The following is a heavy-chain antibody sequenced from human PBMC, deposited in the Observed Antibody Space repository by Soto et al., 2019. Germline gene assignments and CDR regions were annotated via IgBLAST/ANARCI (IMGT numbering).Heavy chain of an antibody. CDR2: ISGGSGFT. J-gene: IGHJ6*02. Sequence: EVQLLESGGGLVQPGGSLRLSCAASGLGLAFSTYAMSWVRQAPGQGLVSVLAISGGSGFTVYADSVKGRFTSSRDNTKNTLYLQMNTLRAADTGLYYSASALYEMSGDLQYYYVMDAWGQGTTVAVSS. CDR3: ASALYEMSGDLQYYYVMDA. D-gene: IGHD3-3*01. V-gene: IGHV3-23*01. CDR1: GLGLAFSTYA.